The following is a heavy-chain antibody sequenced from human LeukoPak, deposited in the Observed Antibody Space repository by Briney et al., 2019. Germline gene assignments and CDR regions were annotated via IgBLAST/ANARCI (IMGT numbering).Heavy chain of an antibody. CDR3: NAAVPDY. CDR2: IKQDGSEK. Sequence: GGSLRLSCAASGFTLSNFWMSWVRQAPGRGLEWVANIKQDGSEKNYVGSVKGRFTISRDNAKNSLYLQLNSLRAEDTAVYYCNAAVPDYWGQGTLVTVSS. CDR1: GFTLSNFW. D-gene: IGHD2-21*02. V-gene: IGHV3-7*01. J-gene: IGHJ4*02.